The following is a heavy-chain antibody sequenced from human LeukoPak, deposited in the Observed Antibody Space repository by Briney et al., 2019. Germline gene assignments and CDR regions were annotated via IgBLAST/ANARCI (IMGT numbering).Heavy chain of an antibody. CDR2: IYQSGST. V-gene: IGHV4-4*02. D-gene: IGHD3-10*01. J-gene: IGHJ4*02. Sequence: SGTLSLTCAVSGASISSSYWWGWVRQPPGKGLEWIGEIYQSGSTNYNPSLKSRVTISVDESQNPFSLNLSSVTAADTAVYYCSTVRGVTTFDNWGQGTLVTVSS. CDR3: STVRGVTTFDN. CDR1: GASISSSYW.